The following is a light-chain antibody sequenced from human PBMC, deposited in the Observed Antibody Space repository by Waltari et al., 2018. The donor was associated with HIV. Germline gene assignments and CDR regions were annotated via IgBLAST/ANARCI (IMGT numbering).Light chain of an antibody. CDR2: RND. V-gene: IGLV1-47*01. CDR1: SPNIGSNY. Sequence: QSVLTQPPSASGTPGQRVSISCSGSSPNIGSNYVYWYQQFPGTTPKLLISRNDQRPSGVADRVSGSKSGTSASLAISGLRTEDEASYYCVTWDDGLNGPVFGGGTTLTVL. J-gene: IGLJ3*02. CDR3: VTWDDGLNGPV.